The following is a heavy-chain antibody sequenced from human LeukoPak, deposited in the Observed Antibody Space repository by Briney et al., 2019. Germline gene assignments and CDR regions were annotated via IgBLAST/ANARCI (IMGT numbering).Heavy chain of an antibody. CDR2: ISYDGSNK. J-gene: IGHJ4*02. V-gene: IGHV3-30*18. CDR1: GFTFSSYG. D-gene: IGHD6-19*01. Sequence: GGSLRLSCAASGFTFSSYGMHWVRQAPGKGLEWVAVISYDGSNKYYADSVKGRFTISRDNSKNTLYLQMNSLRAEDTAVYYCAKEVAGLLYYFDYWGQGTLVTVSS. CDR3: AKEVAGLLYYFDY.